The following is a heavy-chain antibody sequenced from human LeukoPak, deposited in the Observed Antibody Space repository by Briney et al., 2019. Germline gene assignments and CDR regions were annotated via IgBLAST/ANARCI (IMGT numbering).Heavy chain of an antibody. CDR2: INPYSGGT. J-gene: IGHJ4*02. D-gene: IGHD6-19*01. Sequence: GASVKVSCKASGYTFTDYYMHWVRQAPGQGLEWMGWINPYSGGTNYAQNFQGRVTMTRDTSTSTVYMELSSLRSEDTAVYYCARGRIAVAGMVYWGQGTLVTVSS. CDR3: ARGRIAVAGMVY. CDR1: GYTFTDYY. V-gene: IGHV1-2*02.